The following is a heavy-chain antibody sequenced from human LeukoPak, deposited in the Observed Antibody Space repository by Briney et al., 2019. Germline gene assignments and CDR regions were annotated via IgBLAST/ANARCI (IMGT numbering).Heavy chain of an antibody. CDR3: AELGITMIGGV. V-gene: IGHV3-23*01. Sequence: GGSLRLSCAASGFTFSSYAMSWVCQAPGKGLEWVSAISGSGGSTYYADSVKGRFTISRDNAKNSLYLQMNSLRAEDTAVYYCAELGITMIGGVWGKGTTVTISS. J-gene: IGHJ6*04. D-gene: IGHD3-10*02. CDR1: GFTFSSYA. CDR2: ISGSGGST.